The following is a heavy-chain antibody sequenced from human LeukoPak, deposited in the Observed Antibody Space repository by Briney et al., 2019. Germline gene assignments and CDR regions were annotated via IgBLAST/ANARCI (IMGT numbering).Heavy chain of an antibody. CDR1: GGSISSDYY. D-gene: IGHD1-14*01. Sequence: SETLSLTCTVSGGSISSDYYWSWIRQPPGKGLEWIGYIYYSGNTNYNPSLKSRVTMSVDTSKNQFSLKLSSVTAADTAVYYCARDIGRNDAFGIWGQGAMVSVSS. J-gene: IGHJ3*02. V-gene: IGHV4-59*01. CDR2: IYYSGNT. CDR3: ARDIGRNDAFGI.